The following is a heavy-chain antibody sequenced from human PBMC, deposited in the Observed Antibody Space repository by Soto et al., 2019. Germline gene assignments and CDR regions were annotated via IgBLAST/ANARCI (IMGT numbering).Heavy chain of an antibody. CDR1: GFTFSGSA. Sequence: TGGSLRLSCAASGFTFSGSAMHWVRQASGKGLEWVGRIRSKANSYATAYAASVKGRFTISRDDSKNTAYLQMNSLKTEDTAVYYCTRRGGYSYGYDAFDIWGQGTMVTVSS. CDR3: TRRGGYSYGYDAFDI. V-gene: IGHV3-73*01. J-gene: IGHJ3*02. D-gene: IGHD5-18*01. CDR2: IRSKANSYAT.